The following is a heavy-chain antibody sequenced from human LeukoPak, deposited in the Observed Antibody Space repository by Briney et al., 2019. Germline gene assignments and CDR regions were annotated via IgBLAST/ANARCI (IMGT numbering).Heavy chain of an antibody. J-gene: IGHJ4*02. CDR3: ASSADVAALDY. V-gene: IGHV3-30-3*01. Sequence: GGSLRLSCAASGFTFSSYAMHWVRQAPGKGLEWVAVISYDGSNKYYADSVKGRFTISRDNAKNSLYLQMNSLRAEDTAVYYCASSADVAALDYWGQGTLVTVSS. CDR2: ISYDGSNK. D-gene: IGHD6-19*01. CDR1: GFTFSSYA.